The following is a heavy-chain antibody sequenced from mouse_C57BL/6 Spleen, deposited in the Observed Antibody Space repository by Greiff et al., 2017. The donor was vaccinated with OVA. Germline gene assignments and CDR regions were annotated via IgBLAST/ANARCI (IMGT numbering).Heavy chain of an antibody. CDR1: GYTFTSYW. V-gene: IGHV1-64*01. Sequence: QVQLQQPGAELVKPGASVKLSCKASGYTFTSYWMHWVKQRPGQGLEWIGMIHPNSGSTNYNEKFKSKATLTVDKSYITAYIQLSSLTSEDSAVYYCARVQGGDYYGSSIDYWGQGTTLTVSS. CDR2: IHPNSGST. J-gene: IGHJ2*01. D-gene: IGHD1-1*01. CDR3: ARVQGGDYYGSSIDY.